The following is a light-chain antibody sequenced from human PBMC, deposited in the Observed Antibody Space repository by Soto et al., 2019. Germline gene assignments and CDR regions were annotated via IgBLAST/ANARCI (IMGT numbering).Light chain of an antibody. CDR3: CSFAGSYTFWV. CDR2: DVS. CDR1: SSDVGDYNY. Sequence: QSVLTQPRSVSGSPGQSVTISCTGTSSDVGDYNYVSWYQQYPGKAPKLVIYDVSKRPSGVPDRFSGSKSGNMASLTISGLQAEDEADYYCCSFAGSYTFWVFGGGTKVTVL. V-gene: IGLV2-11*01. J-gene: IGLJ3*02.